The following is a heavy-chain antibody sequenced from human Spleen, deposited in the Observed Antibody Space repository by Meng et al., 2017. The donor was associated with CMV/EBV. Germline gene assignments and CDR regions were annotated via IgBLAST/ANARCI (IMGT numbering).Heavy chain of an antibody. Sequence: GESLKISCAASGFTFSTYWMNWVRQVPGKGLEWVSSITGDSTYIYHADSVKGRFTISRDNSKNTLYLQMNSLRAEDTAVYYCAKDGRRSSSGWYRGAPDYWGQGTLVTVSS. CDR2: ITGDSTYI. D-gene: IGHD6-19*01. V-gene: IGHV3-21*01. J-gene: IGHJ4*02. CDR1: GFTFSTYW. CDR3: AKDGRRSSSGWYRGAPDY.